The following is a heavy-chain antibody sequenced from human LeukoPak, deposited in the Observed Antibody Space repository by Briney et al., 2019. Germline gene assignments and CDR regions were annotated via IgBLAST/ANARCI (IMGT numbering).Heavy chain of an antibody. CDR3: AHRRAESGGYGWVN. Sequence: SGPTLVNPTQTLTLTCTFSGLSLSTTGVGVGWIRQPPGKALEWLAYISWDDDKRYSPSLNNRLTITKDTSKNQVVLTMTNMDPVDTATYYCAHRRAESGGYGWVNWGQGTLVTVSS. CDR2: ISWDDDK. D-gene: IGHD5-12*01. J-gene: IGHJ4*02. CDR1: GLSLSTTGVG. V-gene: IGHV2-5*02.